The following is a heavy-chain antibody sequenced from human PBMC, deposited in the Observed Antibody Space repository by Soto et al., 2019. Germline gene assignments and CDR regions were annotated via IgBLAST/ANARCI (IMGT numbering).Heavy chain of an antibody. CDR1: GYTFTSYA. CDR3: ARGTCSGGSCYSFHFDY. D-gene: IGHD2-15*01. CDR2: INAANGNT. V-gene: IGHV1-3*01. Sequence: QVQLVQSGAEVKKPGASVKVSCKASGYTFTSYAMHWVRQAPGQRLEWMGWINAANGNTIYSQKFQGRVTITGDTSASKAYIELSSLRSEDTALYYCARGTCSGGSCYSFHFDYWGQGTLVTVSS. J-gene: IGHJ4*02.